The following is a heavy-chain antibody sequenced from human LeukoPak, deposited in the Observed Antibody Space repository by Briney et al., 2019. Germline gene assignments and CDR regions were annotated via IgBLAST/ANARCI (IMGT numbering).Heavy chain of an antibody. CDR2: ISYDGSNK. Sequence: GGSLRLSCAASGFTFSSYAMHWVRQAPGKGLEWVAVISYDGSNKYYADSVKGRFTISRDNSKNTLYLQMNSLRAEDTAVYYCAKLGEAYCSSTSCPWGYLQHWGQGTLVTVSS. CDR1: GFTFSSYA. J-gene: IGHJ1*01. V-gene: IGHV3-30-3*01. D-gene: IGHD2-2*01. CDR3: AKLGEAYCSSTSCPWGYLQH.